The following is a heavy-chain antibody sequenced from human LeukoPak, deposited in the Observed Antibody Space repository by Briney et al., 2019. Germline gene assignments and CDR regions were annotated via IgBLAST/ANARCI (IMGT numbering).Heavy chain of an antibody. D-gene: IGHD3-3*01. CDR1: GYTFTGYY. CDR3: ARSTIFGVVAADY. CDR2: INPNSGGT. J-gene: IGHJ4*02. Sequence: ASVKVSCKASGYTFTGYYMHWVRHAPGQGLEWMGRINPNSGGTNYAQKFQGRVTMTRDTSISTAYMELSRLRSDDTAVYYCARSTIFGVVAADYWGQGTLVTVSS. V-gene: IGHV1-2*06.